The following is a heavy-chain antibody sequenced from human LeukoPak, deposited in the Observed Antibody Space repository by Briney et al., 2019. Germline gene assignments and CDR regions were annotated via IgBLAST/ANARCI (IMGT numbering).Heavy chain of an antibody. J-gene: IGHJ3*02. V-gene: IGHV3-11*04. Sequence: GESLRLSCAASGFTFSDYHMNWVRQAPGKGLEWVSYMSRSGGVIYYADSVRGRFTISRDNTKNSLFLQMNSLRAEDTAIYYCARDTSPSSGSTYFDALDMWGQGTMVTVSS. D-gene: IGHD6-6*01. CDR1: GFTFSDYH. CDR3: ARDTSPSSGSTYFDALDM. CDR2: MSRSGGVI.